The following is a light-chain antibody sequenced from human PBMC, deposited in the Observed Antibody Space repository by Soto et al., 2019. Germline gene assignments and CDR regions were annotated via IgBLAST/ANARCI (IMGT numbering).Light chain of an antibody. CDR2: GND. Sequence: QSVLTQPPSASGTPGQRVTISCSGSNSNVGNNTVNWYQQFPGTSPRLLIEGNDQRPSGVPDRFSGSKSGTSASLAITGLQAEDEGDYYCQSYDSTLSARYVFGTGTKVTVL. J-gene: IGLJ1*01. CDR3: QSYDSTLSARYV. V-gene: IGLV1-44*01. CDR1: NSNVGNNT.